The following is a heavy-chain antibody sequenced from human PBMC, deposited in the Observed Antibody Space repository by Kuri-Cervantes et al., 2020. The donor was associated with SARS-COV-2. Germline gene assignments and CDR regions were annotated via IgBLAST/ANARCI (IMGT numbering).Heavy chain of an antibody. D-gene: IGHD3-22*01. CDR1: GFSLSTSGVG. CDR2: IYWDDDK. Sequence: SGPTLVKPTQTLTLACTFSGFSLSTSGVGVGWIRQPPGKALEWLALIYWDDDKRYSSSLKSRLTITKDTSKNQVVLTMANMDPVDTATYYCALADDSSGYYRRWGQGTLVTVSS. CDR3: ALADDSSGYYRR. J-gene: IGHJ4*02. V-gene: IGHV2-5*02.